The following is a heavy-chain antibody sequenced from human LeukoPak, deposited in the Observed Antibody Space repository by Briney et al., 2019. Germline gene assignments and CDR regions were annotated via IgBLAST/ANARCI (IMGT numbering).Heavy chain of an antibody. CDR1: GYIFTSYD. Sequence: GASVKVSCKASGYIFTSYDINWVRQATGQGLEWMGWMNPNSGDAGYAQKFQGRVTITRNTSISTAYMELSSLRAEDTAIYYCAKEYTGTFSPFPSYFDNWGQGTLVTVSS. CDR2: MNPNSGDA. V-gene: IGHV1-8*03. D-gene: IGHD1-26*01. J-gene: IGHJ4*02. CDR3: AKEYTGTFSPFPSYFDN.